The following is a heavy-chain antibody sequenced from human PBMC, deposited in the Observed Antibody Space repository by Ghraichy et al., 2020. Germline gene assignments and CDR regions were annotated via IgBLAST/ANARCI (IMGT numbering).Heavy chain of an antibody. CDR2: LRYDGSNK. Sequence: LSLTCAASGFTFSNYGMHWVRQAPGKGLEWVTFLRYDGSNKFYADSLKCRFTISRDNSKNTLYLQMNSLRAEDTAVYYCAKDLAGYSDYWGQGTLVTVSS. V-gene: IGHV3-30*02. CDR1: GFTFSNYG. CDR3: AKDLAGYSDY. J-gene: IGHJ4*02.